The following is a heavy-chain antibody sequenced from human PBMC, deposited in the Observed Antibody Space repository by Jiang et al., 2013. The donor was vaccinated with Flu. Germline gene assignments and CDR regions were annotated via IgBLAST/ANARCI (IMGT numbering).Heavy chain of an antibody. V-gene: IGHV3-30*03. CDR3: ATEGEAFDI. D-gene: IGHD3-16*01. CDR2: ISYDGSNK. J-gene: IGHJ3*02. Sequence: WVAVISYDGSNKYYADSVKGRFTISRDNSKNTLYLQMNSLRAEDTAVYYCATEGEAFDIWGQGTMVTVSS.